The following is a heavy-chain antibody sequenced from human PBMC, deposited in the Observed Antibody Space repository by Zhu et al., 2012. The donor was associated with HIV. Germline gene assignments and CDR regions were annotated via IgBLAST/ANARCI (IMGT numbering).Heavy chain of an antibody. CDR3: ARTRESGNYYGGVSWFDP. Sequence: VQLQESGPRLVKPSQTLSLTCIVSGGSIISGGHYWSWVRQTPGRGLEWIASIYYSGNAYYNASLKSRGTVSVDKSRNRFSLILTSVTAADTAVYYCARTRESGNYYGGVSWFDPWGQGTLVTVSS. J-gene: IGHJ5*02. V-gene: IGHV4-30-4*08. CDR2: IYYSGNA. CDR1: GGSIISGGHY. D-gene: IGHD1-26*01.